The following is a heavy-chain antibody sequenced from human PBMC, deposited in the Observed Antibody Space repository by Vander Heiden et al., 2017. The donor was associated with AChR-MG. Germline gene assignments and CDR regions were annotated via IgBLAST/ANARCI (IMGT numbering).Heavy chain of an antibody. V-gene: IGHV1-24*01. D-gene: IGHD1-26*01. Sequence: QAQLVQSGAEVKKPGASVKVSCKVSGYTLSELSIHWVRQAPGKGLEWMGGFDREDGETIYAQKFQGRVTMTEDTSIDTAYMEVSSLRSEDTAVYFCATGSGSFPGEFWGQGTLVTVSS. CDR2: FDREDGET. CDR3: ATGSGSFPGEF. CDR1: GYTLSELS. J-gene: IGHJ4*02.